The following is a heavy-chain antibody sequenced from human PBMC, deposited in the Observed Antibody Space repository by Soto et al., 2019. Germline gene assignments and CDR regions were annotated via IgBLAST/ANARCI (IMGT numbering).Heavy chain of an antibody. CDR2: IKSKTDGRTT. J-gene: IGHJ6*02. CDR1: GFTFSNAW. Sequence: EVQLVESGGGLVKPGGSLRLSCAASGFTFSNAWMSWVRQAPGKGLEWVGRIKSKTDGRTTDYAAPVKGRFTISRDDSKNTLYLQMNSLKTEDTAVYYCTTDPPRTFLEWLAYYGMDVWGQGTTVTVSS. V-gene: IGHV3-15*01. CDR3: TTDPPRTFLEWLAYYGMDV. D-gene: IGHD3-3*01.